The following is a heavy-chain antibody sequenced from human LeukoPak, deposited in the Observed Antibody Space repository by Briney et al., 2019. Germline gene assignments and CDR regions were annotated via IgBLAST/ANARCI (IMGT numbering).Heavy chain of an antibody. Sequence: PSETLSLTCTVSGGSISSYYWSWIRQSAEKGLEWIGRIYSSGSTNYNPPLKSRVTMSVDTSKNQFSLKLSSVTAADTAVYYCARDRDYYDISGYDYWGQGTPVTVSS. D-gene: IGHD3-22*01. J-gene: IGHJ4*02. V-gene: IGHV4-4*07. CDR3: ARDRDYYDISGYDY. CDR1: GGSISSYY. CDR2: IYSSGST.